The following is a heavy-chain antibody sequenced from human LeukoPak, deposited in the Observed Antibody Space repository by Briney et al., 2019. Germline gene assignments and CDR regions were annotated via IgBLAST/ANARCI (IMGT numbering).Heavy chain of an antibody. V-gene: IGHV3-15*01. CDR3: TTDLTYDILTGYYQGGFDI. Sequence: PGGSLRLSCAASGFTFGNAWMSWVRQAPGKGLEWVGRIKSKTDGGTTDYAAPVKGRFTISRDDSKNTLYLQMNSLKTEDTAVYYCTTDLTYDILTGYYQGGFDIWGQGTMVTVSS. D-gene: IGHD3-9*01. J-gene: IGHJ3*02. CDR2: IKSKTDGGTT. CDR1: GFTFGNAW.